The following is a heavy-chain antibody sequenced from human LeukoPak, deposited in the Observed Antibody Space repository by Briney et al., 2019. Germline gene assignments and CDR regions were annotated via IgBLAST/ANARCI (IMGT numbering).Heavy chain of an antibody. J-gene: IGHJ4*02. CDR3: ARLRLGGHRSRYYDILTGYYLDY. V-gene: IGHV4-34*01. D-gene: IGHD3-9*01. CDR1: GGSFSGYY. Sequence: SETLSLTCAVYGGSFSGYYWSWIRQPPGKGLEWIGEINHSGSTNYNPSLKSRVTISVDTSKNQFSLKLSSVTAADTAVYYCARLRLGGHRSRYYDILTGYYLDYWGQGTLVTVSS. CDR2: INHSGST.